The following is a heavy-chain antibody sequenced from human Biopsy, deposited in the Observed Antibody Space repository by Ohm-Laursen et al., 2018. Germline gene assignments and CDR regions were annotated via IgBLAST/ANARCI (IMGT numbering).Heavy chain of an antibody. CDR3: AKHGSGWTGDDAFHI. V-gene: IGHV4-59*08. CDR2: IYYTGST. Sequence: TLSLTCPVSGGSISSYYWSWIRQPPGKGLEWIGYIYYTGSTNYNPSLKSRVTISVDTSMNHLSLKLTSVTAADTAVYYCAKHGSGWTGDDAFHIWGQGTMVTVSS. CDR1: GGSISSYY. D-gene: IGHD6-19*01. J-gene: IGHJ3*02.